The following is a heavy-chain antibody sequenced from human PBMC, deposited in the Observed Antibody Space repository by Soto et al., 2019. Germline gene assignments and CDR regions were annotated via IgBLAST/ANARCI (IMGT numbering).Heavy chain of an antibody. CDR3: ARVGGGGYVSDPDGMDV. V-gene: IGHV1-69*12. Sequence: QVQLVQSGAEVKKPGSSVKVSCKASGGTFSSYAISWVRQAPGQGLEWMGGIIPIFGTANYAQKFQGRVTITGDESTSTAYMELSSLRSEDTAVYYCARVGGGGYVSDPDGMDVWGQGTTVTVSS. D-gene: IGHD5-12*01. CDR1: GGTFSSYA. J-gene: IGHJ6*02. CDR2: IIPIFGTA.